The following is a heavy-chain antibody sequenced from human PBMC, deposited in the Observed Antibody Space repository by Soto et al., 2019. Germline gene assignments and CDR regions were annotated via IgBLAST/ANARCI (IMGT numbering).Heavy chain of an antibody. Sequence: GGSLRLSCAASGFTFSSYGIHWVRQAPGKGLEWVAVIWYDGSNKYYADSVKGRFTISRDNSKNTLYLQMNSLRAEDTAVYYCARGIAVAGGDYFDYWGQGTLVTVS. D-gene: IGHD6-19*01. CDR3: ARGIAVAGGDYFDY. CDR2: IWYDGSNK. J-gene: IGHJ4*02. V-gene: IGHV3-33*01. CDR1: GFTFSSYG.